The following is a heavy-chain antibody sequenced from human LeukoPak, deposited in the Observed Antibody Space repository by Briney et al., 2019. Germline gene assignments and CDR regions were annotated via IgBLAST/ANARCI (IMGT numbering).Heavy chain of an antibody. CDR3: ARTYCGGDCCYRY. V-gene: IGHV4-59*01. CDR1: GGSISNYY. J-gene: IGHJ4*02. Sequence: PSETLSLTCTVSGGSISNYYWSWIRQPPGKGLEWIGYIYYSGSTNYNPSLKSRVTISVDTSKNQFSLKLSSVTAADTAVYYCARTYCGGDCCYRYWGQGTLVTVSS. D-gene: IGHD2-21*02. CDR2: IYYSGST.